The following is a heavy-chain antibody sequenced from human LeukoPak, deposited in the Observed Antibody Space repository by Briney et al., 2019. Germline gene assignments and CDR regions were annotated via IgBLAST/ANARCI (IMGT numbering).Heavy chain of an antibody. CDR1: GFTFSSYA. CDR2: ISGSGGST. D-gene: IGHD3-10*01. J-gene: IGHJ5*02. V-gene: IGHV3-23*01. Sequence: GGSLRLSCAASGFTFSSYAMSWVRQAPGKGLECVSAISGSGGSTYYADSVKGRFTISRDNSKNTLYLQMNSLRAEDTAVYYCAKGVHMVRGVISPWFDPWGQGTLVTVSS. CDR3: AKGVHMVRGVISPWFDP.